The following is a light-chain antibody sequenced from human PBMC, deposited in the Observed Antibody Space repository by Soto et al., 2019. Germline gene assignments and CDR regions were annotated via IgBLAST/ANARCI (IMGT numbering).Light chain of an antibody. CDR2: DAS. CDR1: QSASTF. Sequence: IQVPQSPSSLSPPLGDRVAITCRASQSASTFLAWYQQKPGQAPKLLIYDASTLQSGVPSRFSASGSGTEFALTISGLQPDDFAVYYCQQYNRYAVTFGQGTKVDIK. CDR3: QQYNRYAVT. V-gene: IGKV1-5*01. J-gene: IGKJ1*01.